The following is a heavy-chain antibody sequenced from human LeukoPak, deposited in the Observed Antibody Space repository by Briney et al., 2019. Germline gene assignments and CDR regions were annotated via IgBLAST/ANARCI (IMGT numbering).Heavy chain of an antibody. Sequence: SETLSLTCTVAGGSISSDDWSWVRQPPGKGLEWVGYMYYSGSTNYKASLKSRVNISVDTSKTQSSLKLSSVTAADTAVYYCASRVDTARHPPPQGYYMAVWGKGTTVTVSS. CDR3: ASRVDTARHPPPQGYYMAV. CDR2: MYYSGST. CDR1: GGSISSDD. J-gene: IGHJ6*03. D-gene: IGHD5-18*01. V-gene: IGHV4-59*01.